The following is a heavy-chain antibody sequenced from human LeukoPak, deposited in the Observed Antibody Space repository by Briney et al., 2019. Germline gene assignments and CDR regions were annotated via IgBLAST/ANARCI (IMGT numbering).Heavy chain of an antibody. CDR1: GFTFSSYG. D-gene: IGHD3-3*01. V-gene: IGHV3-33*01. Sequence: GRSLRLSCAASGFTFSSYGMHWVRQAPGKGLEWVAVIWYDRSNKYYADSVKGRFTISRDNSKNSLYLQMNSLRDEDTAVYYCARPPGYDFWEWSFAFDIWGQGTMVTVSS. J-gene: IGHJ3*02. CDR2: IWYDRSNK. CDR3: ARPPGYDFWEWSFAFDI.